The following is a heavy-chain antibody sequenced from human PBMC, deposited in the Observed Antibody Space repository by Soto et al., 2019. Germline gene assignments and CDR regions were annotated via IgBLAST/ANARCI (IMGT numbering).Heavy chain of an antibody. CDR1: GFTFSSYA. CDR2: ISYDGSNK. CDR3: ARALGYCSGGSCYPGGYYYYYGMDV. V-gene: IGHV3-30-3*01. J-gene: IGHJ6*02. Sequence: QVQLVESGGGVVQPGRSLRLSCAASGFTFSSYAMHWVRQAPGKGLEWVAVISYDGSNKYYADSVKGRLTISRDNSKNTLYLQMNSLRAEDTAVYYCARALGYCSGGSCYPGGYYYYYGMDVWGQGTTVTVSS. D-gene: IGHD2-15*01.